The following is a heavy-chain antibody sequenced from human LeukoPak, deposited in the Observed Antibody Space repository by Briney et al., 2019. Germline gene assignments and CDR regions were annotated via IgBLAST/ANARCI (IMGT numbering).Heavy chain of an antibody. V-gene: IGHV4-59*01. D-gene: IGHD4-23*01. Sequence: SETLSLTCTVSGGSISSYYWSWIRQPPGKGLEWIGYIYYSGSTNYNPSLKSRVTISVDTSKNQFSLKLSSVTAADTAVYYCARGEVTRLFDYWGQGTLVTVSS. CDR3: ARGEVTRLFDY. CDR1: GGSISSYY. CDR2: IYYSGST. J-gene: IGHJ4*02.